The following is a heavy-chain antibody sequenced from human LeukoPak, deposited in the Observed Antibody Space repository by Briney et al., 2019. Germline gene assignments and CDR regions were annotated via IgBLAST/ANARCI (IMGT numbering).Heavy chain of an antibody. CDR1: GFTFSSYA. CDR2: ISGSGGST. Sequence: GGSLRLSCAASGFTFSSYAMSWVRQAPGKGLEWVSAISGSGGSTYYADSVKGRFTISRDNSKNTLYLQMNGLRAEDTAVYYCANPYYYDSSGYYPIRFWGQETLVTVSS. V-gene: IGHV3-23*01. J-gene: IGHJ4*02. D-gene: IGHD3-22*01. CDR3: ANPYYYDSSGYYPIRF.